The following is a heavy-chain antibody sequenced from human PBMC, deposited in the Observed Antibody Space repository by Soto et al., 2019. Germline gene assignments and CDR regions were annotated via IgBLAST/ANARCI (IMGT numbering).Heavy chain of an antibody. Sequence: GPSVKVSCKASGGTFSSYVISCVRQSPGQGLEWMGGIIPIFGTANYAQKFQGRVTITADKSTSTAYMELSSLRSEDTAVYYCARGEVVVVPAAYYYYYYGMDVWGQGTTVTSP. D-gene: IGHD2-2*01. V-gene: IGHV1-69*06. CDR1: GGTFSSYV. J-gene: IGHJ6*02. CDR3: ARGEVVVVPAAYYYYYYGMDV. CDR2: IIPIFGTA.